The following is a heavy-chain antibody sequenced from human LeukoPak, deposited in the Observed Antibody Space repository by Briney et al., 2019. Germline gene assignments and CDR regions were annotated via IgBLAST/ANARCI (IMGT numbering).Heavy chain of an antibody. Sequence: ASVKVSCKASGYTFTSYDINWVRQATGQGLEWMGWMNPNSGNTGYAQKFQGRVTMTRNTSISTAYMELSSLRSEDTAVYYCARDCGGDCYSRFDYWGPRTLVTVSS. V-gene: IGHV1-8*01. CDR3: ARDCGGDCYSRFDY. CDR2: MNPNSGNT. CDR1: GYTFTSYD. D-gene: IGHD2-21*02. J-gene: IGHJ4*02.